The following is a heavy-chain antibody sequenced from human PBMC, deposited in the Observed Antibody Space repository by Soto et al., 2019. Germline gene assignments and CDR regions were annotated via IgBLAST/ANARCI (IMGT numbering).Heavy chain of an antibody. CDR1: GFPFSGSA. CDR2: IRSKANSYAT. D-gene: IGHD4-17*01. J-gene: IGHJ4*02. CDR3: PGKVTTNY. Sequence: GGSLRLSCAASGFPFSGSAMHLVRQASGKGLEWVGRIRSKANSYATAYAASVKGRFTISIDDSKNTAYLQMNSLKTEDTAVYYCPGKVTTNYWGQGTLVTISS. V-gene: IGHV3-73*01.